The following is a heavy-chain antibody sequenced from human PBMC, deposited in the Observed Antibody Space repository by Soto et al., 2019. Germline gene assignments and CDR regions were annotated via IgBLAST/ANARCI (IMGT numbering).Heavy chain of an antibody. CDR2: ISHSGTTI. CDR3: ARFARYGDYGESFDS. Sequence: ESGGGLVKPGGSLTLSCAASGFTFSDYYMSWIRQAPGKGLEWVSYISHSGTTIYYADSVKGRFTISRDNAKNSLYLQMNSLRAEDTAVYYCARFARYGDYGESFDSWGQGTLVTVSS. D-gene: IGHD4-17*01. J-gene: IGHJ4*02. CDR1: GFTFSDYY. V-gene: IGHV3-11*01.